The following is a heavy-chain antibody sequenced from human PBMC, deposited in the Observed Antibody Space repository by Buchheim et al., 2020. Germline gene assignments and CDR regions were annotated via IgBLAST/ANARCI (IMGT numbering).Heavy chain of an antibody. J-gene: IGHJ4*02. Sequence: EVQLLESGGGLVQPGGSLRLSCAASGFTFSSYAMSWVRQAPGKGLEWVSAISGSGGSTYYADSVKGRFTIPLDTSTNTLYLQMNSLRAEDTAVYYCAKAESIVGATAHFDYWGQGTL. CDR2: ISGSGGST. CDR3: AKAESIVGATAHFDY. V-gene: IGHV3-23*01. D-gene: IGHD1-26*01. CDR1: GFTFSSYA.